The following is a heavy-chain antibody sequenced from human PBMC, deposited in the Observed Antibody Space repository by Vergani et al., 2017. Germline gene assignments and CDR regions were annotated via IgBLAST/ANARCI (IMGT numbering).Heavy chain of an antibody. CDR3: ASSYCGGDCYSVDSY. CDR1: GGTFSSYA. V-gene: IGHV1-69*18. Sequence: QVQLVQSGAEVKKPGSSVKVSCKASGGTFSSYAISWVRQAPGQGLEWMGRIIPIFGTANYAQKFQGRVTITADESTSTAYMELSSLRSEDTAVYDCASSYCGGDCYSVDSYWGQGTLVTVSS. J-gene: IGHJ4*02. D-gene: IGHD2-21*02. CDR2: IIPIFGTA.